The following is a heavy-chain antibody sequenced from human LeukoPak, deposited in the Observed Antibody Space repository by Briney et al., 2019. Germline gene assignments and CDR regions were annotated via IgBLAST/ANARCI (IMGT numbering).Heavy chain of an antibody. V-gene: IGHV1-2*02. CDR1: GYTFTGYY. Sequence: ASVKVSCKASGYTFTGYYMHWVRPAPGQGLEWMGWINPNSGGTNYAQKFQGRVTMTRDTSISTAYMELSSLRSDDTAVYYCATSSGYYVGYIRHWGQGTLVTVSS. CDR3: ATSSGYYVGYIRH. J-gene: IGHJ1*01. CDR2: INPNSGGT. D-gene: IGHD3-22*01.